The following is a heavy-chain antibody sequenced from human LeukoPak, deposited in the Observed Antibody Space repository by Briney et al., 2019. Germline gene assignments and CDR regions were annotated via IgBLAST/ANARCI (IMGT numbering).Heavy chain of an antibody. D-gene: IGHD6-19*01. V-gene: IGHV4-39*01. CDR2: IYYSGST. CDR3: ARHKISVAGTRDFDY. J-gene: IGHJ4*02. Sequence: SETLSLTCTVSGGSISSSSYYWGWIRQPPGKGLEWIGSIYYSGSTYYNPSLRSRVTISVDTSKNQFSLKLSSVTAADTAVYYCARHKISVAGTRDFDYWGQGTLVTVSS. CDR1: GGSISSSSYY.